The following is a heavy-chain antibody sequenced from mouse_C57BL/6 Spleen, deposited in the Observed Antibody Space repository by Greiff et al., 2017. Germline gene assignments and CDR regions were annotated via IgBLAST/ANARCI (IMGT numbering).Heavy chain of an antibody. D-gene: IGHD1-3*01. CDR3: ARPISKGEYYAMDY. Sequence: EVKLVESGGGLVKPGGSLKLSCAASGFTFSDYGMHWVRQAPEKGLEWVAYISSGSSTIYYADTVKGRFTISRDNAKNTLFLQMTSLRSEDTAMYYCARPISKGEYYAMDYWGQGTSVTVSS. CDR1: GFTFSDYG. CDR2: ISSGSSTI. V-gene: IGHV5-17*01. J-gene: IGHJ4*01.